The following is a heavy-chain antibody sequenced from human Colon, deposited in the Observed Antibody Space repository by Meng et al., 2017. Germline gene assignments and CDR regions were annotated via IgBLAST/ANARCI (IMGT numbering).Heavy chain of an antibody. V-gene: IGHV4-4*02. CDR3: ARVIYASGNMVHLDY. J-gene: IGHJ4*02. CDR2: VYHSGST. Sequence: RRESRPGRVKPSGTLPLTCAVSGDSIRSWNWWSWVRQPPGRGLEWIGEVYHSGSTNYNPSLKNRVTMTVDKSKNEFSLTLSSVTAADTAFYYCARVIYASGNMVHLDYWGPGTLVTVSS. D-gene: IGHD2/OR15-2a*01. CDR1: GDSIRSWNW.